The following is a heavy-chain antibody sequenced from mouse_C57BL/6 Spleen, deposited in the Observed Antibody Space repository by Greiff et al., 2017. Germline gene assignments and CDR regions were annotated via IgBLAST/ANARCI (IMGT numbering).Heavy chain of an antibody. CDR3: ARGGGITTVVASYYAMDY. V-gene: IGHV2-9-1*01. Sequence: LMAPSQSLSITCTVSGFSLTSYAISWVRQPPGKGLEWLGVIWTGGGTNYNSALKSRLSISKDNSKSQVFLKMNSLQTDDTARYYCARGGGITTVVASYYAMDYWGQGTSVTVSS. J-gene: IGHJ4*01. D-gene: IGHD1-1*01. CDR2: IWTGGGT. CDR1: GFSLTSYA.